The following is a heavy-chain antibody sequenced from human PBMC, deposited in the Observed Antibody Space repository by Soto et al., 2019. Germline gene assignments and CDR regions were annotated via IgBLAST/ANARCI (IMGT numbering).Heavy chain of an antibody. V-gene: IGHV1-18*01. CDR3: AREFEGQSSSWPFDY. D-gene: IGHD6-13*01. CDR1: GYTFPTYA. J-gene: IGHJ4*02. Sequence: QVQLVQSGAEVKKPGASVRVSCRASGYTFPTYAIAWVRQAPGPGLEGMGWISVYNGFTHYAQKFRGRVTVTAETSTSTVYMELRSLTSDDTAVYYCAREFEGQSSSWPFDYWGQGTLVTVAS. CDR2: ISVYNGFT.